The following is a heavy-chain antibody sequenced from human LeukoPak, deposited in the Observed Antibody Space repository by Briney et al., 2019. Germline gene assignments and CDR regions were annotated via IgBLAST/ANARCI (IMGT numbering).Heavy chain of an antibody. J-gene: IGHJ4*02. D-gene: IGHD3-3*01. CDR3: ARGTVLRFLEWSFDY. CDR2: MNPNSGNT. CDR1: GYTFTSYD. Sequence: GASVKVSCEASGYTFTSYDINWVRQATGQGLEWMGWMNPNSGNTGYAQKFQGRVTITRNTSISTAYMELSSLRSEDTAVYYCARGTVLRFLEWSFDYWGQGTLVTVSS. V-gene: IGHV1-8*03.